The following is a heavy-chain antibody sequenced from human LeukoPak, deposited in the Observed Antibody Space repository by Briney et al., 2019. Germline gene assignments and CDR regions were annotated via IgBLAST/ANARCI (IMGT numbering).Heavy chain of an antibody. CDR2: IYPGDSDT. V-gene: IGHV5-51*01. D-gene: IGHD3-10*01. Sequence: GESLKISCKGSGYGFTSYWIGWVRQMPGKGLEWMGLIYPGDSDTRYSPSFQGQVTISADKSISTAYLQWSSLKASDTAMYYCARARVTMVRGVISATYFDYWGQGLLVTVSS. J-gene: IGHJ4*02. CDR3: ARARVTMVRGVISATYFDY. CDR1: GYGFTSYW.